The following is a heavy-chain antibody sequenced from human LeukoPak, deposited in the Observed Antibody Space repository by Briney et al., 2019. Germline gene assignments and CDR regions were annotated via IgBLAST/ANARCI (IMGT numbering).Heavy chain of an antibody. D-gene: IGHD1-26*01. J-gene: IGHJ4*02. CDR3: ARASYVGAPITLGD. V-gene: IGHV4-30-4*01. CDR1: GGSISNGYYY. CDR2: IYYTGIT. Sequence: PSETLSLTCTVSGGSISNGYYYWNWIRQPPGKGLERIGYIYYTGITSYNPSLKSRVIISEDTSKNQFSLKLTSVTAADTAVYYCARASYVGAPITLGDWGQGNLVTVSS.